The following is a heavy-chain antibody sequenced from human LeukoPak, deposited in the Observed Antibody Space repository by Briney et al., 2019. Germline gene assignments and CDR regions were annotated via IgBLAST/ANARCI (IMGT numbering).Heavy chain of an antibody. Sequence: ASVKVSCKASGGTFSSYAISWVQQAPGQGLEWMGRIIPIFGTANYAQKFQGRVTITTDESTSTAYMELSSLRSEDTAVYYCAREHPNYGDYVLCYWGQGTLVTVSS. V-gene: IGHV1-69*05. CDR3: AREHPNYGDYVLCY. J-gene: IGHJ4*02. CDR1: GGTFSSYA. D-gene: IGHD4-17*01. CDR2: IIPIFGTA.